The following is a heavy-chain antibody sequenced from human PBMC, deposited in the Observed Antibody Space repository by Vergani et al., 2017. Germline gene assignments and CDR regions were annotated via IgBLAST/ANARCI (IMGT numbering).Heavy chain of an antibody. D-gene: IGHD6-19*01. V-gene: IGHV3-48*01. CDR3: ARGGPIAVAGTRKKYYYGMDV. CDR1: GFTFSSYS. Sequence: EVQLVASGGGLVQPGGSLRLSCAASGFTFSSYSMNWVRQAPGKGLEWVSYLSSSSSTIYYADSVKGRVTISRDNAKNSLYLQMNSLRAEDTAVYYCARGGPIAVAGTRKKYYYGMDVWGQGTTVTVSS. J-gene: IGHJ6*02. CDR2: LSSSSSTI.